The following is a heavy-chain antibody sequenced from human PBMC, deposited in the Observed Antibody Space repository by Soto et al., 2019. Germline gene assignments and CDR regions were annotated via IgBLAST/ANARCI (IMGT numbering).Heavy chain of an antibody. CDR1: GGSFSGYY. V-gene: IGHV4-34*01. J-gene: IGHJ6*03. Sequence: PSETLSLTCAVYGGSFSGYYWSWIRQPPGKGLEWIGEINHSGSTNYNPSLKSRVTISVDTSKNQFSLKLSSVTAADTAVYYCARGESMAADTYYYYYMDVWGKGTTVTVSS. D-gene: IGHD6-6*01. CDR3: ARGESMAADTYYYYYMDV. CDR2: INHSGST.